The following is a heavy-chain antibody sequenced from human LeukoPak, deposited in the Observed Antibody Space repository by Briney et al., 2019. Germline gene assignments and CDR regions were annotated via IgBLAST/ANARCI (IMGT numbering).Heavy chain of an antibody. Sequence: GSLRLSCAASGFTFSSYDMHCVRQATGKGLEWVSAIGTAGDTYYPGSVKGRFTISRENAKNSLYLQMNSLRAGDTAVYYCARVTHYYDSSGYSWYFDYWGQGTLVTVSS. V-gene: IGHV3-13*01. D-gene: IGHD3-22*01. J-gene: IGHJ4*02. CDR2: IGTAGDT. CDR1: GFTFSSYD. CDR3: ARVTHYYDSSGYSWYFDY.